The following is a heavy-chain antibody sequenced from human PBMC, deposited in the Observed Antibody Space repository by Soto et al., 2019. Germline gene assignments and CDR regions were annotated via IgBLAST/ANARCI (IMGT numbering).Heavy chain of an antibody. J-gene: IGHJ3*02. CDR3: ARGYDFWSGEIVFDI. D-gene: IGHD3-3*01. CDR2: IWYDGSNK. Sequence: QVQLVESGGGVVQPGRSLRLSCAASGFTFSSYGMHWVRQAPGKGLEWVAVIWYDGSNKYYADSVKGRFTISRDNSKNTRYLEMNRLRAEDTAVYYCARGYDFWSGEIVFDIWGQGTMVTVSS. CDR1: GFTFSSYG. V-gene: IGHV3-33*01.